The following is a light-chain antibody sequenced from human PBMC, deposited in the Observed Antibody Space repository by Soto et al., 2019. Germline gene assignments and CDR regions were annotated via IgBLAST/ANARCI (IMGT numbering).Light chain of an antibody. V-gene: IGKV1-39*01. Sequence: DIQMPQSPSSLSASVGDRVTITCRASQSISSYLNWYQQKPGKAPKLLLYAASSLQSGVPSRFSGSGSGTDFTLTISSLQPEDFATYYCQQSYSTLTFGGGTKVEIK. CDR1: QSISSY. CDR3: QQSYSTLT. J-gene: IGKJ4*01. CDR2: AAS.